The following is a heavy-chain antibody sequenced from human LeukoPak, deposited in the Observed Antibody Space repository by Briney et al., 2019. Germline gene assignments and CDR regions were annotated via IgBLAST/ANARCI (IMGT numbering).Heavy chain of an antibody. D-gene: IGHD3-10*01. CDR2: FFSDGSRT. CDR3: ARKSASGNYPLDY. V-gene: IGHV3-74*01. CDR1: GFTLSSNW. Sequence: GGSLRLSCAGSGFTLSSNWMHWVRQAPGKGLVWVSRFFSDGSRTNYADSVKGRFTISRDNAKNTVFLQMSSLRAEDTALYYCARKSASGNYPLDYWGQGTLVTVSS. J-gene: IGHJ4*02.